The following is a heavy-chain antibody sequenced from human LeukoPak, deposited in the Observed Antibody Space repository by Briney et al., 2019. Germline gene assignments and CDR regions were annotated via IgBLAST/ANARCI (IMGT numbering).Heavy chain of an antibody. J-gene: IGHJ4*02. CDR2: ISAYNGNT. CDR1: GYTFTSYG. Sequence: GASVTVSCKASGYTFTSYGISWVRQAPGQGLEWMGWISAYNGNTNYAQKLQGRVTMTTDTSTSTAYMELRSLRSDGTAVYYCARYSNYEGFDYWGQGTLVTVSS. V-gene: IGHV1-18*01. D-gene: IGHD4-11*01. CDR3: ARYSNYEGFDY.